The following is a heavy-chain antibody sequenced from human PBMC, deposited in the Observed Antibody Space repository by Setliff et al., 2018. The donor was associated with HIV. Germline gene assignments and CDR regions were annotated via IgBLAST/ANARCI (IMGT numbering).Heavy chain of an antibody. CDR1: GVSINSGNYY. V-gene: IGHV4-61*02. J-gene: IGHJ6*02. CDR2: IYSSGNT. D-gene: IGHD6-13*01. Sequence: SETLSLTCTVSGVSINSGNYYWGWIRQPAGKRLEWIGRIYSSGNTNYNPSLKSRVTISADTSKNQFSLRLKSVTAAETAVYYCARASLGDSSSWYGLYYYYGMDVWGQGTTVTVSS. CDR3: ARASLGDSSSWYGLYYYYGMDV.